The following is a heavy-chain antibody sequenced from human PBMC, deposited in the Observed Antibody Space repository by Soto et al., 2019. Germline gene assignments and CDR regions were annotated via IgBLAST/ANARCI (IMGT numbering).Heavy chain of an antibody. D-gene: IGHD3-22*01. Sequence: QPGGSLRLSCAASAFQFKNQWMHWVRHVLGKGPVWVSRINGDGSFTSYADAVKGRFTISRDNAKNTLSLQMNSLRAEDTAVYYCAREIYDDYDSSGFDHWGQGTLVTVSS. CDR1: AFQFKNQW. V-gene: IGHV3-74*01. CDR3: AREIYDDYDSSGFDH. CDR2: INGDGSFT. J-gene: IGHJ4*02.